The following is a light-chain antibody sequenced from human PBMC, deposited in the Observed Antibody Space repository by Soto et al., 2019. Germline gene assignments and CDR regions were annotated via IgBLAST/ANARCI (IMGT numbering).Light chain of an antibody. Sequence: EIVMTQSPATLSVSPGERVTLSCRASQIVDINLAWYQQKPGHAPRLLIYCASVRAKGVPARFSGGGSGTEFSLTISSLQSEDFAVYYCHQYNKWPLYTFGQGTKLEIK. CDR1: QIVDIN. CDR3: HQYNKWPLYT. CDR2: CAS. J-gene: IGKJ2*01. V-gene: IGKV3-15*01.